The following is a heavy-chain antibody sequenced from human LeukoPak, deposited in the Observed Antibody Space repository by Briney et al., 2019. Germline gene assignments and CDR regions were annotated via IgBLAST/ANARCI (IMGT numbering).Heavy chain of an antibody. CDR3: GLHCTSTRCYRGYYYMDF. CDR2: IYSDGST. J-gene: IGHJ6*03. V-gene: IGHV3-53*01. D-gene: IGHD2-2*01. CDR1: GVTVSSNY. Sequence: GGSLRLSCAAPGVTVSSNYMSWVRQAPGKGLEWVSSIYSDGSTYYADSVKGRFTISRDYSKNTLYLQMMSLRAEDTAIYYCGLHCTSTRCYRGYYYMDFWGKGTTVTVSS.